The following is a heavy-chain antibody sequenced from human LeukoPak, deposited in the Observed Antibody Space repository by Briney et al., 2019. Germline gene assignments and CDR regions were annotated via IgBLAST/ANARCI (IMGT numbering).Heavy chain of an antibody. J-gene: IGHJ6*03. CDR3: ARDNGDYRSIYYYMDV. Sequence: PSETLSLTCTVSGGSINSGGSYWNWIRQHPGKGLEWIGCIYYSWSSYYNPSLKSRVTLSLDMSKNQFSLKLSPVTAADTAVYYCARDNGDYRSIYYYMDVWGKGTTVTVSS. D-gene: IGHD4-11*01. CDR1: GGSINSGGSY. V-gene: IGHV4-31*03. CDR2: IYYSWSS.